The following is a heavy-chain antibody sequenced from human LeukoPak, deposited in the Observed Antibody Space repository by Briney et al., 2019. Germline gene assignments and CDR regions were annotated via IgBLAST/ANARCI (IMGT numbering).Heavy chain of an antibody. V-gene: IGHV1-69*02. CDR3: ARSPGYGSSWFDP. CDR1: GGTFSSYT. D-gene: IGHD5-12*01. Sequence: ASVKVSCKASGGTFSSYTISWVRQAPGQGLEWMERIIPILGIANYAQKFQGRVTITADKSTSTAYMELSSLRSEDTAVYYCARSPGYGSSWFDPWGQGTLVTVS. CDR2: IIPILGIA. J-gene: IGHJ5*02.